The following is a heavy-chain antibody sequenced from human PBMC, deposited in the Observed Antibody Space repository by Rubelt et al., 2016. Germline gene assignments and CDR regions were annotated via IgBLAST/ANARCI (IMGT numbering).Heavy chain of an antibody. D-gene: IGHD2-8*01. V-gene: IGHV4-34*01. J-gene: IGHJ4*02. CDR2: INHSGST. Sequence: QPPGKGLEWIGEINHSGSTYYNPSLKSRVTISVDTSKNQFSLKLSSVTAADTAVYYCARVDIVLMVYAFRPPDYWGQGTLVTVSS. CDR3: ARVDIVLMVYAFRPPDY.